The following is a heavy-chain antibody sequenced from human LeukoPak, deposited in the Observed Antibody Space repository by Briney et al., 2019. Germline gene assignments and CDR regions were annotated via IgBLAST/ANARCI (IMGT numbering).Heavy chain of an antibody. Sequence: SETLSLTCTVSGGSISSYYWSWIRQPPGKGLEWIGYIYYSGSTNYNPSLKSRVTISVDTSKNQFSLKLSSVTAADTAVHYCARDQYGDYFDYWGQGTLVTVSS. CDR2: IYYSGST. CDR1: GGSISSYY. CDR3: ARDQYGDYFDY. V-gene: IGHV4-59*01. D-gene: IGHD4-17*01. J-gene: IGHJ4*02.